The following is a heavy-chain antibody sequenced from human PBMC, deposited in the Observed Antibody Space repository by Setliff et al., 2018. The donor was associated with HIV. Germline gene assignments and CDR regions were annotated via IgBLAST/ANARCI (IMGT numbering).Heavy chain of an antibody. CDR1: GAPIDRFF. Sequence: SETLSLTCTVSGAPIDRFFWSWIRQPPGMGLEWIGNVYFSGDATYNPSLKTRVTISIQTSRSQFSLTLRSVTAADTATYYCARDLAPSYFDFWGQGALVTVS. J-gene: IGHJ4*02. CDR3: ARDLAPSYFDF. V-gene: IGHV4-59*01. D-gene: IGHD3-16*01. CDR2: VYFSGDA.